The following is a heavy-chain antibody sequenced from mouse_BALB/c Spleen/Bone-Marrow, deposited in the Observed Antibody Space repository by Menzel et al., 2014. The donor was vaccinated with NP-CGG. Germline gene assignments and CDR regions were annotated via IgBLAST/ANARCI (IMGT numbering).Heavy chain of an antibody. CDR3: ARARGVTTATPYYFDY. J-gene: IGHJ2*01. CDR1: GFSFSSYA. D-gene: IGHD1-2*01. V-gene: IGHV5-6-5*01. Sequence: EVQGVESGGGLVKPGGSLKLSCAASGFSFSSYAVSWVRQTPEKRLEWVASISGGGNSYHSDNMKGRFTISSDNARNILYLQMSSLRSEDTAMYYCARARGVTTATPYYFDYWGQGTALTVSS. CDR2: ISGGGNS.